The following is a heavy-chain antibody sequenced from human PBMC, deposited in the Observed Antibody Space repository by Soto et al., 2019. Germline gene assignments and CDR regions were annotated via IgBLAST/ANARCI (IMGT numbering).Heavy chain of an antibody. V-gene: IGHV3-30*18. CDR1: GFTFSSYG. Sequence: QVQLVESGGGVVQPGRSLRLSCAASGFTFSSYGMHWVRQAPGKGLEWVAIISYDGSNKYYADSVKGRFTISRDNSKNTLYLQMNSLRAEYTAVYYCAKEQPIWSGPNGDPYGMDVWGQGTTVTVSS. CDR2: ISYDGSNK. J-gene: IGHJ6*02. D-gene: IGHD3-3*01. CDR3: AKEQPIWSGPNGDPYGMDV.